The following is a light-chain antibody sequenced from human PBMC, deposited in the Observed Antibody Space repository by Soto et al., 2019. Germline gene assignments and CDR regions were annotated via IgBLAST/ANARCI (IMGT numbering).Light chain of an antibody. Sequence: VDMRQSPATLSVSPGERATLSCRASRSVSSNLAWYQQKPGQAPRLLIYGASTRATGITARFSGSGSGTDFTLTITSLQPEDFATYFCQQSNSTPQWTFGQGTKVDIK. J-gene: IGKJ1*01. CDR3: QQSNSTPQWT. CDR1: RSVSSN. CDR2: GAS. V-gene: IGKV3-15*01.